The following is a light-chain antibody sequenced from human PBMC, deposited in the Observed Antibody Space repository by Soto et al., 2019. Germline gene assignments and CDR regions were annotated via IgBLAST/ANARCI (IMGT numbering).Light chain of an antibody. CDR2: EVS. CDR1: SSDVGGYNY. Sequence: QSALTQPPSASGSPGQSVTISCTGTSSDVGGYNYVSWYQQHPGKVPKLMIYEVSKRPSGVPDRFSGSKSGNTASLTVSGLQPEDEADYYCSSYAGSNNLLFGGGTPLTVL. J-gene: IGLJ2*01. CDR3: SSYAGSNNLL. V-gene: IGLV2-8*01.